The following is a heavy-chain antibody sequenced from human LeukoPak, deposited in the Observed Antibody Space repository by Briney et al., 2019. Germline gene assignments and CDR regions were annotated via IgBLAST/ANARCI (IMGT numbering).Heavy chain of an antibody. CDR3: ARFGEQWLQFPHPTYYFDY. CDR2: INWNGGST. J-gene: IGHJ4*02. CDR1: GFTFDDYG. Sequence: PGGSLRLSCAASGFTFDDYGMSWVRQAPGKGLEWVSGINWNGGSTGYADSVKGRFTISRDNAKNSLYLQMNSLRAEDTALYYCARFGEQWLQFPHPTYYFDYWGQGTLVTVSS. D-gene: IGHD6-19*01. V-gene: IGHV3-20*04.